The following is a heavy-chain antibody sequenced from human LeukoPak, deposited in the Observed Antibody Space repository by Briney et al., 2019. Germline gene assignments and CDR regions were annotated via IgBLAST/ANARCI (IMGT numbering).Heavy chain of an antibody. J-gene: IGHJ6*02. V-gene: IGHV3-11*04. CDR3: ARDHRWFGEERETNYGMDV. Sequence: PGGSLRLSCAASGFTFSDYYMTWIRQAPGKGLEWISYISGVASDIYYADSVKGRFTISRDNAKTSVYLQMNSLRVEDTAVYYCARDHRWFGEERETNYGMDVWGQGTTVTVSS. CDR1: GFTFSDYY. D-gene: IGHD3-10*01. CDR2: ISGVASDI.